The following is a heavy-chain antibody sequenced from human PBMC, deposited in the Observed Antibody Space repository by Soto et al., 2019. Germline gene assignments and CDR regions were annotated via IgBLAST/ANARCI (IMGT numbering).Heavy chain of an antibody. CDR3: ARDQPGYSYGYGLGY. CDR1: GFTFSNYA. J-gene: IGHJ4*02. Sequence: PGGSLRLSCAASGFTFSNYAMHWVRQAPGKGLEWVAVISYDGSNTYYADSVKGRFTISRDNSKNTLYLQMDSLRAEDTAVYYCARDQPGYSYGYGLGYWGQGTLVTVSS. D-gene: IGHD5-18*01. CDR2: ISYDGSNT. V-gene: IGHV3-30-3*01.